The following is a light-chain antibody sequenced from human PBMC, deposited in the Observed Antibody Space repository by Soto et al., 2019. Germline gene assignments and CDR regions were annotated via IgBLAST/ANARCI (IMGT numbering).Light chain of an antibody. J-gene: IGLJ1*01. CDR2: GNS. V-gene: IGLV1-40*01. CDR3: QSYDSSLSGYNYV. Sequence: QSVLTQPPSVSGAPGQRVTISCTGSSSNIGAGYDVHWYQQLPGTAPKLLIYGNSNRPSGVPDRFSGSKSGTSASLAITGLQAEDEADYYCQSYDSSLSGYNYVFGTGTKLTAL. CDR1: SSNIGAGYD.